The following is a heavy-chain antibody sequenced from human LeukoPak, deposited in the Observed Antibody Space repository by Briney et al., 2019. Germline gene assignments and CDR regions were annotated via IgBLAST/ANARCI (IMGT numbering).Heavy chain of an antibody. Sequence: ASVKVSCKASGYTFTSYAMNWVRQAPGQGLEWMGWINTNTGNPTYAQGFTGRFVFSLDTSVSTAYLQISSLKAEDTAVYYCARSPDTYYYDSTSLFRHWGQGTLVTVSS. J-gene: IGHJ1*01. D-gene: IGHD3-22*01. V-gene: IGHV7-4-1*02. CDR3: ARSPDTYYYDSTSLFRH. CDR1: GYTFTSYA. CDR2: INTNTGNP.